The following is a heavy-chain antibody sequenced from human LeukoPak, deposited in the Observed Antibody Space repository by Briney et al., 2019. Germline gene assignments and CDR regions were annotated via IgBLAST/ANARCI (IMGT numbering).Heavy chain of an antibody. Sequence: GGSLRLSCAASGFTLSSYGMNWVRQAPGKGLEWVAVISYDGSNKYYADSMKGRFTISRDNSKNTLYLQMNSLRAEDTAVYYCARGQRRHTDMAPSFDYWGQGTLVTVSS. V-gene: IGHV3-30*04. CDR3: ARGQRRHTDMAPSFDY. CDR2: ISYDGSNK. J-gene: IGHJ4*02. D-gene: IGHD5-18*01. CDR1: GFTLSSYG.